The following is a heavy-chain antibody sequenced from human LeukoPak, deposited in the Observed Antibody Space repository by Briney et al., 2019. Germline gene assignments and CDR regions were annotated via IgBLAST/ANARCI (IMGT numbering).Heavy chain of an antibody. CDR1: GFTFSSYW. Sequence: GGALRLSCAASGFTFSSYWMTWVRQAPGKGLEWVANIKHNGDELNYVDSVEDRFTISRDNAKNSLYLHMTDLRAEDTAVYYCARELRTFDSWGQGTLVTVSS. J-gene: IGHJ4*02. CDR3: ARELRTFDS. D-gene: IGHD3-16*01. V-gene: IGHV3-7*01. CDR2: IKHNGDEL.